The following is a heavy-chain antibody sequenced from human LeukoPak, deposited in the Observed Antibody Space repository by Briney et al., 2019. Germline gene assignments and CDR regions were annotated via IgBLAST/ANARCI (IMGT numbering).Heavy chain of an antibody. V-gene: IGHV4-30-4*01. CDR3: ARGPTMFAY. CDR1: GGSISSGDYY. Sequence: SETLSLTCTVSGGSISSGDYYWSWIRQPPGKGLEWIGYIYYSGSTYYNPSLKSRVTISVDTTKNQFSLKLRSVTAADTAAYYCARGPTMFAYWGQGTLVTVSS. CDR2: IYYSGST. J-gene: IGHJ4*02. D-gene: IGHD4/OR15-4a*01.